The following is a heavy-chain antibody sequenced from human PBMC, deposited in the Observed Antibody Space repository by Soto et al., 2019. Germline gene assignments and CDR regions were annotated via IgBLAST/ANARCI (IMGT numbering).Heavy chain of an antibody. CDR2: IWYDGSNK. J-gene: IGHJ6*02. D-gene: IGHD5-12*01. Sequence: PGGSLRLSCAASGFTFSSYGMHWVRQAPGKGLEWVAVIWYDGSNKYYADSVKGRFTISRDNSKNTLYLQMNSLRAEDTAVYYCARGYSGYDYGSYYYYGMDVWGQGTTVTVSS. CDR1: GFTFSSYG. V-gene: IGHV3-33*01. CDR3: ARGYSGYDYGSYYYYGMDV.